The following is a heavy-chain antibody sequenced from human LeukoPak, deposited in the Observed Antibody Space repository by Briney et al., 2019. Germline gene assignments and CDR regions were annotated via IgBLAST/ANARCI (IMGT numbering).Heavy chain of an antibody. J-gene: IGHJ6*03. V-gene: IGHV1-2*02. CDR1: GYTFTGYY. D-gene: IGHD2-2*02. CDR2: INPNSGGT. Sequence: GESLKISCXGSGYTFTGYYMHWVREAPGQGLEWMGWINPNSGGTNYAQKFQGRVTMTRDTSISTAYMELSRLRSDDTAVYYCARGPDIVVVAAAILDYYYYMDVWGKGTTVTVSS. CDR3: ARGPDIVVVAAAILDYYYYMDV.